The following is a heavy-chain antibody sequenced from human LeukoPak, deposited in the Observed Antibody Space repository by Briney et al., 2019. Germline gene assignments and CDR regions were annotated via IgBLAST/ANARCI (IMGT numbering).Heavy chain of an antibody. Sequence: ASVKVSCKASGYTFTSYDISWVRQAPGQGLEWMGWISAYNGNTNYAQKLQGRVTMTTDTSTSTAYMELRSLRSDDTAVYYCAARTSMISSLDYWGQGTLVTVSS. D-gene: IGHD3/OR15-3a*01. J-gene: IGHJ4*02. CDR3: AARTSMISSLDY. CDR1: GYTFTSYD. CDR2: ISAYNGNT. V-gene: IGHV1-18*01.